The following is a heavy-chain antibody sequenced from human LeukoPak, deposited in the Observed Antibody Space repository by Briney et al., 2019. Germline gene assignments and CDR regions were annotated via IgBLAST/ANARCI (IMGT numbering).Heavy chain of an antibody. J-gene: IGHJ4*02. CDR1: GYTFTSYG. V-gene: IGHV1-18*01. CDR3: ARDSLGDYVWGSYRHDFDY. CDR2: ISAYNGNT. D-gene: IGHD3-16*02. Sequence: GASVKVSCKASGYTFTSYGISGVRQAPGHGLEWMGWISAYNGNTNYAQKLQGRVTMTTGTSTSTAYMELRSLRSDDTAVYYCARDSLGDYVWGSYRHDFDYWGQGTLVTVSS.